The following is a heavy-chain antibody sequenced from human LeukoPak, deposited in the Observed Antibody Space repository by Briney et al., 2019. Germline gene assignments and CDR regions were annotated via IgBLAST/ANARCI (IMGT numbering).Heavy chain of an antibody. J-gene: IGHJ4*02. CDR3: ARVDSSGYLSGSPPALDY. CDR2: INSDGSST. Sequence: GGSLRLSCAASGFTFSSYWMHWVRQVPGKGLVWVSRINSDGSSTTYADSVKGRFTISRDNAKSTLYLQMNSLRAEDMAVYYCARVDSSGYLSGSPPALDYWGQGTLVTVSS. D-gene: IGHD3-22*01. CDR1: GFTFSSYW. V-gene: IGHV3-74*01.